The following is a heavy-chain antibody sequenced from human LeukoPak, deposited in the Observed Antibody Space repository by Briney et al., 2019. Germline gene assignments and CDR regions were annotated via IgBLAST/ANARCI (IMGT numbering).Heavy chain of an antibody. Sequence: PGGSLRLSCAASGFTFSTYTMAWVRQAPGKGLEWISSISGSGYSTFYADSVKGRFTISRDNSKKTVHLQMDKLRAEDTAIYYCATDSSSWNIFDNWGQGTLVTVSS. CDR1: GFTFSTYT. D-gene: IGHD6-13*01. CDR3: ATDSSSWNIFDN. CDR2: ISGSGYST. J-gene: IGHJ5*02. V-gene: IGHV3-23*01.